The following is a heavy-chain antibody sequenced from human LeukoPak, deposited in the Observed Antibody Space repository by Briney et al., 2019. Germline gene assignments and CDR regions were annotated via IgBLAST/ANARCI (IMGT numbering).Heavy chain of an antibody. Sequence: GEPLKISCKASGYTFINNWIGWVRQLPGKGLEWMGRIFPGDYDTRYSPAFQGQVTITAARSINPVYLQWNSLRASDSAIYYCVKSWCRGILVCPDYWGQGTVVTVSS. J-gene: IGHJ4*02. CDR3: VKSWCRGILVCPDY. CDR2: IFPGDYDT. D-gene: IGHD3-16*02. CDR1: GYTFINNW. V-gene: IGHV5-51*01.